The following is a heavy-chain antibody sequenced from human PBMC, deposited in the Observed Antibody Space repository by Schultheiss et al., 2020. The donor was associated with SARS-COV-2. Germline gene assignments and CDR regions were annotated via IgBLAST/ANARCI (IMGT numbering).Heavy chain of an antibody. CDR3: AREKPGGSNTHDAFDI. CDR1: GGSFSGYY. V-gene: IGHV4-59*01. Sequence: SETLSLTCAVYGGSFSGYYWSWIRQPPGKGLEWIGYIYYSGSTNYNPSLKSRVPISVDTSKNQFSLKLSSVTAADTAVYYCAREKPGGSNTHDAFDIWGQGTMVTVSS. CDR2: IYYSGST. J-gene: IGHJ3*02. D-gene: IGHD1-14*01.